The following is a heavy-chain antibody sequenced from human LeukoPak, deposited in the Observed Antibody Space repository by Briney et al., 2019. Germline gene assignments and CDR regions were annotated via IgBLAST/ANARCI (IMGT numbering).Heavy chain of an antibody. CDR2: MNPNSGNT. V-gene: IGHV1-8*01. CDR1: GYTFTSYD. D-gene: IGHD6-13*01. J-gene: IGHJ6*03. CDR3: ARGRRDRGLVAAAGTAYYYYYYMDV. Sequence: ASVKVSCKASGYTFTSYDINWVRQATGQGLEWMGWMNPNSGNTGYAQKFQGRVTMTRNTSISTAYMELSSLRSEDTAVYYCARGRRDRGLVAAAGTAYYYYYYMDVWGKGTTVTVSS.